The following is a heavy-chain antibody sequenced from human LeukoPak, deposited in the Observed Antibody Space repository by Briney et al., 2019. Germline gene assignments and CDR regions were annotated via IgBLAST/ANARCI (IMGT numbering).Heavy chain of an antibody. CDR2: INPNSGGT. Sequence: ASVKVSCKASGYTFTGYYMHWVRQAPGQGLEWMGWINPNSGGTNYAQKFQGRVTMTRDTSISTAYMELSRLRSDDTAVYYCARSTSRRGWLDYWGQGTLVTVSS. V-gene: IGHV1-2*02. D-gene: IGHD6-19*01. CDR3: ARSTSRRGWLDY. CDR1: GYTFTGYY. J-gene: IGHJ4*02.